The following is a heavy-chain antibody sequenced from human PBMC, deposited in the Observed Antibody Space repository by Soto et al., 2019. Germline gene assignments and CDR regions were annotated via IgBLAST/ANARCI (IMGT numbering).Heavy chain of an antibody. D-gene: IGHD4-17*01. Sequence: PGESLKISCXGSGYSFTSYWIGWVRRMPGKGLEWMGIIYPGDSDTRYSPSFQGQVTISADKSISTAYLQWSSLKASDTAMYYCARTTVTTNDAFDIWGQGTMVTVSS. CDR2: IYPGDSDT. J-gene: IGHJ3*02. CDR1: GYSFTSYW. V-gene: IGHV5-51*01. CDR3: ARTTVTTNDAFDI.